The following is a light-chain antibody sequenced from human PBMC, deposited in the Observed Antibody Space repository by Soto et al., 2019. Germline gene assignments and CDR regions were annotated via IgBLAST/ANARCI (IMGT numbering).Light chain of an antibody. Sequence: EIVLTQSPAALSLSPGERATLSCRASQSVTSYLAWYQQKPGQAPRLLIYDASNRATGIPARFSGSGSGTDFTLTISRLEPEDSAVYYCQQRSNWPLTFGGGPKVEIK. J-gene: IGKJ4*01. CDR1: QSVTSY. CDR3: QQRSNWPLT. CDR2: DAS. V-gene: IGKV3-11*01.